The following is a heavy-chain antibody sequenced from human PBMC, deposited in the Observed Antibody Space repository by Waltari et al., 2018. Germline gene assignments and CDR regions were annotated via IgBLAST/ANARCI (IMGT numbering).Heavy chain of an antibody. Sequence: QVQLQESGPGLVKPSETLSLTCTVSGGSISSYYWSWIRQPPGQGLEWIGYIYYSGSTNYNTSLKSRVTISVDTSKNQFSLKLSSVTAADTAVYYCARAHTYYDFWSGSYYFDYWGQGTLVTVSS. CDR3: ARAHTYYDFWSGSYYFDY. CDR1: GGSISSYY. D-gene: IGHD3-3*01. CDR2: IYYSGST. J-gene: IGHJ4*02. V-gene: IGHV4-59*01.